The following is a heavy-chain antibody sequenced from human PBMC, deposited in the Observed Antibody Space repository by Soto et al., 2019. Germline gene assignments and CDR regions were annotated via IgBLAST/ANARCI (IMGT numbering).Heavy chain of an antibody. CDR2: IYYSGTT. Sequence: QLQLQESGPGLVKPSETLSLTCTVSGVSMSSSSYFWAWIRQPPGKGLEWIGSIYYSGTTYYDPSLKSRVTMSVDTSKNQFSLNLSSVTAADTAVYYCARHLVSRSTMVWGWFDPWGQGTLVTVSS. V-gene: IGHV4-39*01. D-gene: IGHD3-10*01. CDR3: ARHLVSRSTMVWGWFDP. J-gene: IGHJ5*02. CDR1: GVSMSSSSYF.